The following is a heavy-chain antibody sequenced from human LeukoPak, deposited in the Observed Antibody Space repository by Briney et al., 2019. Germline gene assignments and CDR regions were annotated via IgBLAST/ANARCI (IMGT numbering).Heavy chain of an antibody. D-gene: IGHD3-22*01. CDR2: INHSGST. J-gene: IGHJ4*02. CDR3: ARNSHYYDSSGFNY. CDR1: GGSFSAYY. Sequence: SETLSPTCAVYGGSFSAYYWSWIRQPPGKGLEWIGEINHSGSTNYNPSLKSRVTISVDTSKSQFSLKLSSVTAADTAAYYCARNSHYYDSSGFNYWGQGSLVTVSS. V-gene: IGHV4-34*01.